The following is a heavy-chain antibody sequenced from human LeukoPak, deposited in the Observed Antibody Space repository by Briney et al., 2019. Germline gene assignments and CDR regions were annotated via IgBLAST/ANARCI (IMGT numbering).Heavy chain of an antibody. V-gene: IGHV3-33*01. CDR1: GFTFSRYG. Sequence: GGSLRLSCAASGFTFSRYGMHWVRQAPGKGLEWVAVIWDDGSLTYYADSVKDRFTISRDNSNNTLYLQMSSLRADDTAVYYSIVRHLVRLLSYYDHWGQGTPVTASA. CDR3: IVRHLVRLLSYYDH. J-gene: IGHJ4*02. D-gene: IGHD3-10*01. CDR2: IWDDGSLT.